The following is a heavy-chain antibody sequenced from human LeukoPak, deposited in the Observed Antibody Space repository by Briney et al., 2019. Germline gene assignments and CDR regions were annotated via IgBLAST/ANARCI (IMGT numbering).Heavy chain of an antibody. CDR2: INHSGST. CDR3: ARDGDSDAFDI. Sequence: KASETLSLTCAVYGGSFSGYYWSWIRQPPGKGLEWIGEINHSGSTNYNPSLKSRVTISVDTSKNQFSLKLSSVTAADTAVYYCARDGDSDAFDIWGQGTMVTVSS. D-gene: IGHD2-21*01. V-gene: IGHV4-34*01. CDR1: GGSFSGYY. J-gene: IGHJ3*02.